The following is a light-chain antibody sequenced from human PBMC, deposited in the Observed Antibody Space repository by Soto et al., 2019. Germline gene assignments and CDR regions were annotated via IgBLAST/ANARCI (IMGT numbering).Light chain of an antibody. CDR2: GAS. V-gene: IGKV3-20*01. J-gene: IGKJ1*01. CDR3: QEYGTSRT. CDR1: QSVSSSY. Sequence: EIWLTQSPGILSLSPGERATLSCRASQSVSSSYLAWYQQKPGQAPRLLIYGASSRATGIPDRFSGSGSATDFTLTISRLEPEDFAVYYCQEYGTSRTFGQGTKVEIK.